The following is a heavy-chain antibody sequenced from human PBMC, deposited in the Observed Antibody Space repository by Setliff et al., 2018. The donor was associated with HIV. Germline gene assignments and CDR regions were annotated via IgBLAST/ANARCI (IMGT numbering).Heavy chain of an antibody. J-gene: IGHJ5*02. CDR2: IYYSGST. D-gene: IGHD3-3*01. V-gene: IGHV4-39*01. Sequence: TSETLSLTCTVSGGSISSSSNYWGWIRQPPGKGLEWIGNIYYSGSTYYNPSLKSRVTISVDMSKNQFSLRLTSVTAADTAMYYCARHDFWSGYHNWFDPWGQGTLVTV. CDR3: ARHDFWSGYHNWFDP. CDR1: GGSISSSSNY.